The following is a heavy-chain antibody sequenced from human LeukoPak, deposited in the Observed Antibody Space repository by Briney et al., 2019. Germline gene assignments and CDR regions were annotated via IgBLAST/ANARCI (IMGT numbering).Heavy chain of an antibody. J-gene: IGHJ4*02. D-gene: IGHD1-20*01. CDR2: ISGSGGST. V-gene: IGHV3-23*01. Sequence: PGGSLRLSCAASGLTFHDYGMSWVRQAPGKGLEWVSAISGSGGSTYYADSVKGRFTISRDNSKNTLYLQMNSLRAEDTAVYYCASTLTGTTDYWGQGTLVTVSS. CDR3: ASTLTGTTDY. CDR1: GLTFHDYG.